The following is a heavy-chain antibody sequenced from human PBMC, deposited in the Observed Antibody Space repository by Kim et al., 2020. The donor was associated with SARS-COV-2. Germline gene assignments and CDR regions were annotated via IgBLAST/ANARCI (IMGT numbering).Heavy chain of an antibody. D-gene: IGHD3-9*01. J-gene: IGHJ3*02. CDR3: ARAEPPYYDILTGYYIRPSSGAFDI. V-gene: IGHV3-66*02. Sequence: GGSLRLSCAASGFTVSSNHMSWVRQAPGKGLEWVSVIYSGGSTYYADSVKGRFTISRDNSKNTLYLQMNSLRAEDTAVYYCARAEPPYYDILTGYYIRPSSGAFDIWGQGTMVTVSS. CDR1: GFTVSSNH. CDR2: IYSGGST.